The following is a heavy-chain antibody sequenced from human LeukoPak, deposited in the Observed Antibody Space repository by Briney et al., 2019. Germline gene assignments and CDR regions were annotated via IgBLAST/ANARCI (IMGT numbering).Heavy chain of an antibody. CDR1: GGTFSSYA. CDR3: ARDLGPAPLDAFDI. Sequence: SVKVSCKASGGTFSSYAISWVRQAPGQGLEWMGGIIPIFGTANYAQKFQGRVTITADESTSTAYMELSSLRSEDTAVYYCARDLGPAPLDAFDIWGQGTMVTVSS. CDR2: IIPIFGTA. D-gene: IGHD3-16*01. V-gene: IGHV1-69*13. J-gene: IGHJ3*02.